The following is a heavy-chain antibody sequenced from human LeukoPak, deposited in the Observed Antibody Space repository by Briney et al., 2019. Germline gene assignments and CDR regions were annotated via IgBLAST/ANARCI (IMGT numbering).Heavy chain of an antibody. CDR1: GFTVSSNY. V-gene: IGHV3-53*01. CDR3: ARSFLGNDYFDY. J-gene: IGHJ4*02. CDR2: IYSGGST. D-gene: IGHD7-27*01. Sequence: GGSLRLSCAASGFTVSSNYMSWVRQAPGKGLEWVSVIYSGGSTYYADSVKGRFTISRDNAKNTLYLQTNSLRAEDTAVYYCARSFLGNDYFDYWGQGTLVTVSS.